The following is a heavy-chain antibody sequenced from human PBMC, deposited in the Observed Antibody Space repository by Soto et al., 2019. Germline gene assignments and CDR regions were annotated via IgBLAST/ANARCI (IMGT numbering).Heavy chain of an antibody. V-gene: IGHV3-21*01. CDR3: GRVLYSSSWYVSDY. Sequence: EVQMVESGGGLVKPGGSLRLSCAASGFTLSSSSMKWVRPAPGQGLEWDTSISSSSIYIYYADSVKGQFTISRDNAKNSLYLQMNSLRAKDTAVYYCGRVLYSSSWYVSDYCGQGTLVTVSS. J-gene: IGHJ4*02. CDR1: GFTLSSSS. CDR2: ISSSSIYI. D-gene: IGHD6-13*01.